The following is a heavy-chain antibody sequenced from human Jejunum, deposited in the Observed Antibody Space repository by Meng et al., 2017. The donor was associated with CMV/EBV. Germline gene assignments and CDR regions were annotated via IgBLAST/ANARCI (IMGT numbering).Heavy chain of an antibody. Sequence: VSGGSIRSSSFYWGWVRQLPGGGLEWFCSIFFDGTTYYNPSLRSRVTISIDTSKNQFSLRLSSVSAADTAVYFCARRNNWNYEIDYWGQGTLVTLL. CDR3: ARRNNWNYEIDY. CDR1: GGSIRSSSFY. J-gene: IGHJ4*02. CDR2: IFFDGTT. D-gene: IGHD1-7*01. V-gene: IGHV4-39*07.